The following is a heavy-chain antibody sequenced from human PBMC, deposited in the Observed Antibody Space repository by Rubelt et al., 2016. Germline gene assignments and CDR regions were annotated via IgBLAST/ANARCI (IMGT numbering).Heavy chain of an antibody. CDR3: ARQAGIARPDYDFWSGYLYYYYYYMDV. D-gene: IGHD3-3*01. Sequence: GKGLEWVSSISSSSSYIYYANSVKGRFTISRDNAKNSLYLQMNSLRAEDTAVYYCARQAGIARPDYDFWSGYLYYYYYYMDVWGKGTTVTVSS. V-gene: IGHV3-21*01. J-gene: IGHJ6*03. CDR2: ISSSSSYI.